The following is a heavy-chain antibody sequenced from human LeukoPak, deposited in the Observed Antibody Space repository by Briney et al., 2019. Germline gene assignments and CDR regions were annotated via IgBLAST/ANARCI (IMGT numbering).Heavy chain of an antibody. V-gene: IGHV3-74*01. CDR2: TNPDGTAP. Sequence: PGGSLRLSCAASGFTFSSYWMHWVRQVPGKPPVWLSRTNPDGTAPNYADSVKGRFTISRDNAKNTVYLQMNSLRAEDTAVYFCARDRSNFWTSSFDAFDIWGRGTVVSVSS. J-gene: IGHJ3*02. D-gene: IGHD3/OR15-3a*01. CDR1: GFTFSSYW. CDR3: ARDRSNFWTSSFDAFDI.